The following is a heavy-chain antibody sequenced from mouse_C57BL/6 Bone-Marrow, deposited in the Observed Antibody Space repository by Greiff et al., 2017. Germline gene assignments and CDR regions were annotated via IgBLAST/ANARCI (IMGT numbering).Heavy chain of an antibody. J-gene: IGHJ3*01. CDR1: GYTFTSYG. D-gene: IGHD1-1*01. Sequence: QVQLQQSGAELARPGASVKLSCKASGYTFTSYGISWVKQRTGQGLEWIGEIYPRSGNTYYNEKFKGKATLTADKSSSTAYMELRSLTSEDSAVYFCTSITTVVDPFAYWGQGTLVTVSA. CDR3: TSITTVVDPFAY. CDR2: IYPRSGNT. V-gene: IGHV1-81*01.